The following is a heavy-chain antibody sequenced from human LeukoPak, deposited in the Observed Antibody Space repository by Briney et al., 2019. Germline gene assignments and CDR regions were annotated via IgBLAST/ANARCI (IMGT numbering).Heavy chain of an antibody. V-gene: IGHV3-48*01. CDR3: ASVSSGLVTVGY. J-gene: IGHJ4*02. CDR2: ISSSSTI. D-gene: IGHD6-19*01. CDR1: GFTFSSYS. Sequence: PGGSLRLSCAASGFTFSSYSMNWVRQAPGKGLEWVSYISSSSTIYYAVSVKVRFTISRDNAKNSLYLQMNSLRAEDTSVYYCASVSSGLVTVGYWGQGTLVTVSS.